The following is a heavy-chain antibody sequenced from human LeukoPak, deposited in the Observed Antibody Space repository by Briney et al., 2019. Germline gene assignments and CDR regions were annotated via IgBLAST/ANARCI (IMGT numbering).Heavy chain of an antibody. CDR3: AADRHLGATTGFGF. Sequence: SVTVSFTSSGSTLVNSAVYWVRQARGQSLEWIGWIVVGSGDATYAQRFQERLTITRDKSTSTAYVELRSLRSEDTAVYYCAADRHLGATTGFGFWGQGTLVTVSS. CDR1: GSTLVNSA. V-gene: IGHV1-58*01. D-gene: IGHD1-26*01. J-gene: IGHJ4*02. CDR2: IVVGSGDA.